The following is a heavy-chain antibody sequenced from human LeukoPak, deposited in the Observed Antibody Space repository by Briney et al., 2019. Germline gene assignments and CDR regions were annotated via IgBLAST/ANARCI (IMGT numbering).Heavy chain of an antibody. CDR1: RFTFSSYG. D-gene: IGHD2-15*01. Sequence: GGSLRLSCAASRFTFSSYGMNWVHQAPGKGLEWVSSISSSSTYIYYADSVKGRFTISRDNAKNSLFLQMNSLRAEDTAVYYCAADCSGGSCYTGYWGQGTLVTVSS. J-gene: IGHJ4*02. CDR3: AADCSGGSCYTGY. V-gene: IGHV3-21*01. CDR2: ISSSSTYI.